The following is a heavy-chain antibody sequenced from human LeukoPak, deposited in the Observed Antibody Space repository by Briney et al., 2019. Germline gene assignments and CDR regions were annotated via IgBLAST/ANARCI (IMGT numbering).Heavy chain of an antibody. CDR1: GGSISSYY. CDR3: ATYYFDSSGRVDH. Sequence: SETLSLTCTVSGGSISSYYWSWIRRPAGKGLEWIGRIYTSGSTNYNPSLKSRVTISVDTSKNQFSLKLSSVTAADTAFYYCATYYFDSSGRVDHWGQGTLVTVSS. D-gene: IGHD3-22*01. CDR2: IYTSGST. V-gene: IGHV4-4*07. J-gene: IGHJ4*02.